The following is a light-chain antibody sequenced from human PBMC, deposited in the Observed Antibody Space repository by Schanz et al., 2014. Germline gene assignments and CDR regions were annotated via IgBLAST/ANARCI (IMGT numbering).Light chain of an antibody. J-gene: IGKJ5*01. CDR1: HSVSSN. V-gene: IGKV3-15*01. Sequence: EIVLTQSPGTLSLSPGERATLSCRTSHSVSSNYLAWYQQNPGQAPRLLIYDASTRATGIPARFSGSGSGTEFTLTISSLQSEDFAVYYCQQYNSWPPITFGQGTRLEIK. CDR3: QQYNSWPPIT. CDR2: DAS.